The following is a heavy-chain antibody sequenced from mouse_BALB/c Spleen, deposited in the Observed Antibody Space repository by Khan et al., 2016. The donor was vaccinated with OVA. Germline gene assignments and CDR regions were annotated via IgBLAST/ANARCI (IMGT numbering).Heavy chain of an antibody. V-gene: IGHV2-2*02. J-gene: IGHJ4*01. CDR3: ARSVIGTTDYAMDY. D-gene: IGHD2-14*01. Sequence: VQLQESGPGLVQPSQSLSITCTVSGFSLTSYGVHWVRQSPGKGLEWLGVIWSGGSTDYNAAFISRLSISKDNSKSQVFFKMNSLQANDTAIYYCARSVIGTTDYAMDYWGQGTSVTVSS. CDR1: GFSLTSYG. CDR2: IWSGGST.